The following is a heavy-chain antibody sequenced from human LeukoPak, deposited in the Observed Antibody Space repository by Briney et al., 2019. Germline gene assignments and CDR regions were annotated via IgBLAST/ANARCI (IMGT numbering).Heavy chain of an antibody. D-gene: IGHD3-3*01. CDR1: GGSFSCYY. CDR3: ARGPSYYDFWQEFDD. J-gene: IGHJ4*02. Sequence: SETLSLTCAVYGGSFSCYYWSWIRQPPGKGLEWIGEINHSGSTNYNPSLKSRVTISVDTSKNQSSLKLSSVTAADTAVYYCARGPSYYDFWQEFDDWGQGTLVTVSS. CDR2: INHSGST. V-gene: IGHV4-34*01.